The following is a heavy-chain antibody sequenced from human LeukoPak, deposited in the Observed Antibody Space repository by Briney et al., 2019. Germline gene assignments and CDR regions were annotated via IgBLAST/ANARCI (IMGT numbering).Heavy chain of an antibody. D-gene: IGHD4-17*01. CDR3: ARHSPNDYGDYLGY. V-gene: IGHV1-2*02. CDR2: INPNSGGT. Sequence: ASVKVSCKASGYTFTGYYMHWVRQTPGQGLEWMGWINPNSGGTNYAQKFQGRVTMTRDTSIITAYMELSRLRSDDTAVYYCARHSPNDYGDYLGYWGQGTLVTVSS. CDR1: GYTFTGYY. J-gene: IGHJ4*02.